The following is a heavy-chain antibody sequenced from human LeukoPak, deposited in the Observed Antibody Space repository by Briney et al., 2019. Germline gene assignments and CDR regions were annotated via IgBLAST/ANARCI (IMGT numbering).Heavy chain of an antibody. J-gene: IGHJ4*02. V-gene: IGHV3-49*04. CDR2: IRSKAYGGTT. Sequence: GGSLRLSCTASGFTFGDYAMSWVRQAPGKGLEWVGFIRSKAYGGTTEYAASVKGRFTISRDDSKSIAYLQMNSLKTEDTAVYYCTRGRSSGWYYFDYWGQGTLVTVSS. CDR3: TRGRSSGWYYFDY. CDR1: GFTFGDYA. D-gene: IGHD6-19*01.